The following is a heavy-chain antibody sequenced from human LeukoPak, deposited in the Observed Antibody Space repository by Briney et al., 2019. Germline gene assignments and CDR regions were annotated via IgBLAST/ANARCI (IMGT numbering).Heavy chain of an antibody. Sequence: GGSLRLSCAVSGFTFSSYAMSWVRQAPGKGLEWVAVISYDGSNKYYADSVKGRFTISRDNSKNTLYLQMNSLRAEDTAVYYCARSQRITGWANDAFDIWGQGTMVTVSS. CDR3: ARSQRITGWANDAFDI. V-gene: IGHV3-30-3*01. CDR2: ISYDGSNK. J-gene: IGHJ3*02. CDR1: GFTFSSYA. D-gene: IGHD1-20*01.